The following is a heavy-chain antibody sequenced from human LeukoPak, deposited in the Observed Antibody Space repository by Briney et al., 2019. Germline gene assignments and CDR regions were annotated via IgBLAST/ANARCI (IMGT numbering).Heavy chain of an antibody. D-gene: IGHD7-27*01. Sequence: PGGSVGLLCGVCVYTLHIYGKHWARQAPTRGLEWVSGISGDAGRTYYADSVKGRFTIYRDNSKNTLYLQMNSLGAEDTAVYYCVQDWAWGAFAYWSQGTLVTVPS. CDR3: VQDWAWGAFAY. CDR1: VYTLHIYG. CDR2: ISGDAGRT. J-gene: IGHJ4*02. V-gene: IGHV3-23*01.